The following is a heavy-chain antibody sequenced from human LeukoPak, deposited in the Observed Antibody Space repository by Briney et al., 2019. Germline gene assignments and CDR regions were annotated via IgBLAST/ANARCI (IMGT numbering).Heavy chain of an antibody. Sequence: SETLSLTCTVSGGSISSSSYYWGWIRQPPGKGLEWIGEVNHSGSTNYNSSLKSRVTISVDTSKNQFSLKLSSVTAADTAVYYCARECPTNSSSWYYPHYYYYYYYGMDVWGQGTTVTVSS. CDR1: GGSISSSSYY. CDR3: ARECPTNSSSWYYPHYYYYYYYGMDV. V-gene: IGHV4-39*07. J-gene: IGHJ6*02. D-gene: IGHD6-13*01. CDR2: VNHSGST.